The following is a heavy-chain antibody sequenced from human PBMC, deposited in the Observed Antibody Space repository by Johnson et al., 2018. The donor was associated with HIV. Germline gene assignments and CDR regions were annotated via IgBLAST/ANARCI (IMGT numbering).Heavy chain of an antibody. V-gene: IGHV3-20*04. CDR3: ARATFYYDRSGYLTRPRAFDM. Sequence: VLLVESGGGLVQSGGSLRLSCAASGFTFDDYDMTWVRQPPGKGLEWVSGINWNGGSTGYAESVKGRFTISRDNAKKSLFLEMNSLRAEDTAFYYCARATFYYDRSGYLTRPRAFDMWGQGTMVTVSS. D-gene: IGHD3-22*01. J-gene: IGHJ3*02. CDR1: GFTFDDYD. CDR2: INWNGGST.